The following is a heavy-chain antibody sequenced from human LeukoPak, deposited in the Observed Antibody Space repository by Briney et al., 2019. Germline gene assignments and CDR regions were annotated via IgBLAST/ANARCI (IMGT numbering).Heavy chain of an antibody. V-gene: IGHV3-30*18. CDR3: AKHRMAEYTYGSCYFDY. CDR2: ISYEGSNK. CDR1: GFTFSNYG. D-gene: IGHD5-18*01. J-gene: IGHJ4*02. Sequence: GGSLRLSCAASGFTFSNYGMHWVRQAPGKGLEWVAVISYEGSNKYYADSLKGRFTISRDNSKNTPYLQMNSLRAEDTAVYYCAKHRMAEYTYGSCYFDYWGQGTLVTVSS.